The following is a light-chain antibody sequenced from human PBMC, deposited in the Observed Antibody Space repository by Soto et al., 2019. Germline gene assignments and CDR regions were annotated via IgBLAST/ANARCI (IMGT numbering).Light chain of an antibody. CDR3: CSSAPGSTYV. J-gene: IGLJ1*01. Sequence: QSALAQPASVSGSPGQSITISCTGTSSDVGAYNSVSWYQQHPHKAPQVIIYKGTQRPSGVSNRFSGSTSGNAASLTISGLQADDEDDYFCCSSAPGSTYVFGSGTKLTVL. V-gene: IGLV2-23*01. CDR1: SSDVGAYNS. CDR2: KGT.